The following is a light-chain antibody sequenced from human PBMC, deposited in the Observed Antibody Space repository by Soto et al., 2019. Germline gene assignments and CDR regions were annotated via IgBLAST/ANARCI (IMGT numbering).Light chain of an antibody. CDR3: QQYYSYPLT. CDR1: QGISSY. CDR2: AAS. V-gene: IGKV1-8*01. Sequence: AIRMTQSPSSFSASTGDRVTITCRASQGISSYLAWYQQKPGKAPKLLIYAASTLQSGVPSRFSGTGSGTDFTLTISCLQSEDFPTYYCQQYYSYPLTFGPGTKVDIK. J-gene: IGKJ3*01.